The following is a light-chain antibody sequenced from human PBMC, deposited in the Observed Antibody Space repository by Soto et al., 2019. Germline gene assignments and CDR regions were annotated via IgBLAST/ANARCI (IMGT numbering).Light chain of an antibody. CDR2: VAS. J-gene: IGKJ1*01. V-gene: IGKV1-12*01. Sequence: DIQMTQSPSSVSASVGDRVTITCRASQGISSWLAWYQHKPGKAPKLLIYVASTLQSGVPSRFSGSESGTDFTLTISSLQPEDFATYYCQQANNFPWTFGQGTKVEIK. CDR1: QGISSW. CDR3: QQANNFPWT.